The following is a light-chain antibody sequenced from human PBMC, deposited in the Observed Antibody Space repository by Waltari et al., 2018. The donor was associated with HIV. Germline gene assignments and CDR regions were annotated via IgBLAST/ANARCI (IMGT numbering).Light chain of an antibody. CDR1: ENINNY. J-gene: IGKJ4*01. CDR2: DSS. Sequence: EIVLTQSPATLSLSPGERASLSCTASENINNYLAWYQQKPGQAPRLGIYDSSNRAPGVPDRFSGGGSETHFALIISSLEPEDFAVYYCQQRRNWPLTFGGGTKVEIK. V-gene: IGKV3-11*01. CDR3: QQRRNWPLT.